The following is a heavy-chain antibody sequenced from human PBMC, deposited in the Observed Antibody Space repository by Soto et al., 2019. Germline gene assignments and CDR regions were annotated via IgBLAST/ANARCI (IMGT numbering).Heavy chain of an antibody. Sequence: PGESLKISCKGSGYSFTSYWIGWVRQMPGKGLEWMGIIYPGDSDTRYSPSFQGQVTISADKSISTAYLQWSSLKASDTAMYYCARRSGPSYCYFERGYYYRMDVWGQGTTVTVSS. V-gene: IGHV5-51*01. J-gene: IGHJ6*02. CDR3: ARRSGPSYCYFERGYYYRMDV. CDR1: GYSFTSYW. CDR2: IYPGDSDT. D-gene: IGHD5-18*01.